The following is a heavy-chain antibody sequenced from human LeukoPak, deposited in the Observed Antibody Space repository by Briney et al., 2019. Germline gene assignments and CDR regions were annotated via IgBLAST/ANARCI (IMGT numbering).Heavy chain of an antibody. Sequence: GRSLRLSCAASGFTFSSYSMNWVRQAPGKGLEWVSSISSSSSYIYYADSVKGRFTISRDNAKNSLYLQMNSLRAEDTAVYYCARGPYYGDYVDYWGQGTLVTVSS. CDR2: ISSSSSYI. J-gene: IGHJ4*02. D-gene: IGHD4-17*01. CDR3: ARGPYYGDYVDY. V-gene: IGHV3-21*01. CDR1: GFTFSSYS.